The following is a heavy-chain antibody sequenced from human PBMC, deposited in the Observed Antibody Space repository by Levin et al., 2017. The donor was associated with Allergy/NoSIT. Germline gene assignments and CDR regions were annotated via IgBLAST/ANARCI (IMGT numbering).Heavy chain of an antibody. CDR2: ISGRCGSI. J-gene: IGHJ4*02. Sequence: GGSLRLSCAASGFTFSSYAMSWVRQAPGKGLEWVSGISGRCGSIYFSFFVPFRFTISRDNSKNTLYLQMNGLRAEDTALYYCAKASGVWYGSGSYSNYWGQGTLVTVSS. D-gene: IGHD3-10*01. CDR1: GFTFSSYA. V-gene: IGHV3-23*01. CDR3: AKASGVWYGSGSYSNY.